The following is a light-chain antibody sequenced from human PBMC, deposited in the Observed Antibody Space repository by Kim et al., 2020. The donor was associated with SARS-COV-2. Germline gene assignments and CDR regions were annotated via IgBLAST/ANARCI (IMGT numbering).Light chain of an antibody. J-gene: IGKJ2*03. Sequence: VLTQSPATLSVSPGERATLSCRASQNVGSSLAWYQQEPGQAPRLLIYDASTRATVIPARFSGSGSGTEFTLTISSLQSEDFAVYYCHQYNNWPLYSFGQGTKLEI. CDR2: DAS. V-gene: IGKV3-15*01. CDR3: HQYNNWPLYS. CDR1: QNVGSS.